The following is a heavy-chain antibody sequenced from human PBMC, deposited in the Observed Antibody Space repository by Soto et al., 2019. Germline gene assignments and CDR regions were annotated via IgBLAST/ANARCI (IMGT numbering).Heavy chain of an antibody. CDR2: ISGSGGST. Sequence: GGSLRLSCTASGFTFSNYAMSWVRQAPGKGLEWVSAISGSGGSTYYADSVKGRFTISRDNSKNTLYLQMNTLRAEDTAVYYCAKMPRESVGHGYFAPWGQGTLVTVSS. J-gene: IGHJ5*02. D-gene: IGHD6-25*01. V-gene: IGHV3-23*01. CDR1: GFTFSNYA. CDR3: AKMPRESVGHGYFAP.